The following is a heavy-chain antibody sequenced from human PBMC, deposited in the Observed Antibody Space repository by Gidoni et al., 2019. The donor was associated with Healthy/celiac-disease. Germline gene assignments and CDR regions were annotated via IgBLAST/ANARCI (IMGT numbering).Heavy chain of an antibody. V-gene: IGHV4-38-2*01. J-gene: IGHJ4*02. CDR2: IYHSGST. CDR3: ARHVNLLMESYFDY. D-gene: IGHD2-8*01. CDR1: GYSISSGYY. Sequence: QVQLQESGPGLVKPSETLSLTCAVSGYSISSGYYWGWIRQPPGKGLEWIGSIYHSGSTYYNPSLKSRVTISVDTSKNQFSLKLSSVTAADTAVYYCARHVNLLMESYFDYWGQGTLVTVSS.